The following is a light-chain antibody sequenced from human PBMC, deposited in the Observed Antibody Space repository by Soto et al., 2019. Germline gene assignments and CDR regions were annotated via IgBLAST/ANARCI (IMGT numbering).Light chain of an antibody. V-gene: IGLV2-14*01. J-gene: IGLJ1*01. CDR2: VVS. CDR3: SSYTSSTTLYV. CDR1: SSDVGGYNY. Sequence: QSALTQPASVSGSPGQSITISCTGTSSDVGGYNYVSWYQQHPGKAPKLMIYVVSNRPSEISSRFSGSKSGNTASLTISGLQAEDEADYYCSSYTSSTTLYVFGTGTKLTVL.